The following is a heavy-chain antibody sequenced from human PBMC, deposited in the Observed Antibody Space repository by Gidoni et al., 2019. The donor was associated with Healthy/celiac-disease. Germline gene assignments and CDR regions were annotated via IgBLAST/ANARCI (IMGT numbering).Heavy chain of an antibody. CDR1: GFSLSPSRVG. V-gene: IGHV2-5*02. CDR3: AHSGGYCGGDCYLAFDI. Sequence: QITSQESGPTLVKPTQTLTLTCTFSGFSLSPSRVGVGWIRQPPGKALEWLALIYWDDDNRYSPSLKSRLNITKDTSKNQVVLTMTNMDPVDTATYYCAHSGGYCGGDCYLAFDIWGQGTMVTVSS. J-gene: IGHJ3*02. CDR2: IYWDDDN. D-gene: IGHD2-21*01.